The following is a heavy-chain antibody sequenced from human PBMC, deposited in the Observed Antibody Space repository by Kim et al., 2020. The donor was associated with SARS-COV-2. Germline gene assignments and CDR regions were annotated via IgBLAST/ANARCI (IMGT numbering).Heavy chain of an antibody. CDR3: VRDFDF. J-gene: IGHJ4*02. CDR1: GFTFRTRW. CDR2: IKEDGSAK. Sequence: GGSLRLSCAASGFTFRTRWMSWVRQAPGKGLQWLANIKEDGSAKYYVDSVKGRFFISRDNAKNLLYLQMNSLTGDDTAVYYCVRDFDFWGRGVLVTVSS. V-gene: IGHV3-7*01.